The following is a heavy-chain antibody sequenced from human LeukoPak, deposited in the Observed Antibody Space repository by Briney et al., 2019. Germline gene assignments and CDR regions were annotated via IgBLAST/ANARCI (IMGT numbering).Heavy chain of an antibody. Sequence: GGSLRLSCAASGFTVSSNYMSWVRQAPGKGLEWVSVIYSGGSTYYADSVKGRFTISRDNSKNTLYLQMNSLKPEDTAVYFCAKDSASLSSHFATYFDSWGQGTLVTVSS. D-gene: IGHD6-13*01. CDR3: AKDSASLSSHFATYFDS. V-gene: IGHV3-66*01. CDR1: GFTVSSNY. CDR2: IYSGGST. J-gene: IGHJ4*02.